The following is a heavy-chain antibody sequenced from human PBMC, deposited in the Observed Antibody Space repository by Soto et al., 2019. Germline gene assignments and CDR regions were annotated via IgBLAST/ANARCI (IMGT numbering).Heavy chain of an antibody. CDR1: GYTFTGYY. CDR2: INPNSGGT. V-gene: IGHV1-2*04. J-gene: IGHJ5*02. CDR3: ARAKSYDILTGWFDP. D-gene: IGHD3-9*01. Sequence: ASVKVSCKASGYTFTGYYMHWVRQAPGQGLEWMGWINPNSGGTNYAQKFQGWVTMTRDTSISTAYMGLGRLRSDDTAVYYCARAKSYDILTGWFDPWGQGTLVTVSS.